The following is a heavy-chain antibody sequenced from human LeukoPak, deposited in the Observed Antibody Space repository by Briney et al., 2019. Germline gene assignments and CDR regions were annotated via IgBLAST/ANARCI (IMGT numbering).Heavy chain of an antibody. J-gene: IGHJ4*02. CDR3: ARDRYYDSSGYSDY. Sequence: GASVKVSCKASGYTFTSYGISWVRQAPGQGPEWMGWISAYNGNTNYAQKLQGRVTMTTDTSTSTAYMELRSLRSDDTAVYYCARDRYYDSSGYSDYWGQGTLVTVCS. CDR2: ISAYNGNT. D-gene: IGHD3-22*01. CDR1: GYTFTSYG. V-gene: IGHV1-18*01.